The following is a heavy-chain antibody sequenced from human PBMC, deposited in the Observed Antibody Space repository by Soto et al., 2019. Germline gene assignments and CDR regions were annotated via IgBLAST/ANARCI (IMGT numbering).Heavy chain of an antibody. CDR2: VHYSGST. D-gene: IGHD3-22*01. Sequence: PSETLSLTCAVSGYSISSSNWWGWIRQPPGKGLEWIATVHYSGSTYYTPSLKNRVTISADTSNNQFSLRLNSVTAADTAVYYCARQHYYDSSGYYTWNWGQGTLVTVSS. V-gene: IGHV4-39*01. J-gene: IGHJ4*02. CDR3: ARQHYYDSSGYYTWN. CDR1: GYSISSSNW.